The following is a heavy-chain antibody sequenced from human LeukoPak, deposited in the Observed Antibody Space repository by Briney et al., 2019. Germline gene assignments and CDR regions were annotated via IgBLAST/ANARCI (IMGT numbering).Heavy chain of an antibody. CDR3: ARDALGYCSSTSCHRPAYYYYYYMDV. CDR1: GYTFTGYY. CDR2: INPNSGGT. Sequence: ASVKVSCKASGYTFTGYYMHWVRQAPGQGLEWMGWINPNSGGTNYAQKFQGRVTMIRDTSISTAYMELSRLRSDDTAVYYCARDALGYCSSTSCHRPAYYYYYYMDVWGKGTTVTVSS. D-gene: IGHD2-2*02. J-gene: IGHJ6*03. V-gene: IGHV1-2*02.